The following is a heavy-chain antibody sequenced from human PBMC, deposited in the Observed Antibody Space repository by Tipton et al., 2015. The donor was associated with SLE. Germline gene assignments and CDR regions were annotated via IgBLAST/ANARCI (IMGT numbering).Heavy chain of an antibody. Sequence: SLRLSCAASGFTFTIHAMHWVRQAPGRGLEWVAVMSYDGSNKYYADSVRGRFTVSRDTSKNTLYLQMDSLRVEDTAVYYCARDGTEYSSSFYYYYMDVWGKGSTVTVSS. CDR1: GFTFTIHA. CDR3: ARDGTEYSSSFYYYYMDV. V-gene: IGHV3-30-3*01. J-gene: IGHJ6*03. CDR2: MSYDGSNK. D-gene: IGHD6-6*01.